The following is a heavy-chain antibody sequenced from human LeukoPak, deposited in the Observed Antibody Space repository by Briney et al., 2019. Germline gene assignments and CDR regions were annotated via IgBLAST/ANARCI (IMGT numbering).Heavy chain of an antibody. J-gene: IGHJ6*03. D-gene: IGHD1-26*01. CDR1: GGSISSYY. CDR2: ICYSGST. V-gene: IGHV4-59*01. Sequence: SETVSLTCTVSGGSISSYYWSWIRQPPGKGLEWIGYICYSGSTNYNPSLKSRVTISVDTSKNQFSLKLSSVTAADTAVYYCARAHIVGATGYYYYYMDVWGKGTTVTVSS. CDR3: ARAHIVGATGYYYYYMDV.